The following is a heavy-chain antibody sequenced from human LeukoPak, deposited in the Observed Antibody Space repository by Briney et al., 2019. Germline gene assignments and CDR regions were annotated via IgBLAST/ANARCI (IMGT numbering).Heavy chain of an antibody. Sequence: SETLSLTCTVSGGSISSYYWSWIRQPPGKGLEWIGYIYYSGSTNYNPSLKSRVTISVDTSKNQFSLKLSSVTAADTAVYYCARVAAAGRSLYWYIDLWGRGTLVTVSS. CDR1: GGSISSYY. J-gene: IGHJ2*01. CDR2: IYYSGST. V-gene: IGHV4-59*01. D-gene: IGHD6-13*01. CDR3: ARVAAAGRSLYWYIDL.